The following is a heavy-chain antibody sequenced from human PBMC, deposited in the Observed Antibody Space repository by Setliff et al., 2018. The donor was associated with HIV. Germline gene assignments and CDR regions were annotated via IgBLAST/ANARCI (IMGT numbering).Heavy chain of an antibody. Sequence: GGSLRLSCAASGFTFSDYQMNWVRQAPGKGLEWISYISGSGGTKDFADSVKGRFTVSRDNAKNTLYLQMNSLRTEDTAVYYCAKESDNTSGHPDYWGQGTLVTVSS. V-gene: IGHV3-11*04. CDR1: GFTFSDYQ. CDR3: AKESDNTSGHPDY. CDR2: ISGSGGTK. J-gene: IGHJ4*02. D-gene: IGHD6-19*01.